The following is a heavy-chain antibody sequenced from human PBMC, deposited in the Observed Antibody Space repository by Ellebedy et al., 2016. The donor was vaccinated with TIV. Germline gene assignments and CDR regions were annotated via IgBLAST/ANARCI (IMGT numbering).Heavy chain of an antibody. Sequence: SETLSLXCAVYGGSFSGYYWSWIRQPPGKGLEWIGEINHSGSTNYNPSLKSRVTISVDTSKNQFSLKLSSVTAADTAVYYCARGPTNFWSGYASDYWGQGTLVTVSS. CDR1: GGSFSGYY. D-gene: IGHD3-3*01. CDR3: ARGPTNFWSGYASDY. J-gene: IGHJ4*02. CDR2: INHSGST. V-gene: IGHV4-34*01.